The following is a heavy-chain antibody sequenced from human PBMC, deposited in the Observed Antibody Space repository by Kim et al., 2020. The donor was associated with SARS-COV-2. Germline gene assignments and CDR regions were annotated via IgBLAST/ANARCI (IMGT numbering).Heavy chain of an antibody. CDR2: INHSGST. V-gene: IGHV4-34*01. CDR1: GGSFSGYY. Sequence: SETLSLTCAVYGGSFSGYYWSWIRQPPGKGLEWIGEINHSGSTNYNPSLKNRVTISVDTAKNQFSLKLSSVTAADTAVYYCARHDYGDYDAFDIWGQGTMVTVSS. J-gene: IGHJ3*02. CDR3: ARHDYGDYDAFDI. D-gene: IGHD4-17*01.